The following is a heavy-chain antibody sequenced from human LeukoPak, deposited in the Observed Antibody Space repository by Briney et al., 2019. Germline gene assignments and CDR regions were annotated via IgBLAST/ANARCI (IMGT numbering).Heavy chain of an antibody. CDR2: INPNSGGT. CDR3: ARGYCSSTSCQRIRYYYGMDV. V-gene: IGHV1-2*02. Sequence: ASVKVSYKASGYTFTGYYMHWVRQAPGQGLEWMGWINPNSGGTNYAQKFQGRVTMTRDTSISTAYMELSRLRSDDTAVYYCARGYCSSTSCQRIRYYYGMDVWGQGTTVTVSS. CDR1: GYTFTGYY. J-gene: IGHJ6*02. D-gene: IGHD2-2*01.